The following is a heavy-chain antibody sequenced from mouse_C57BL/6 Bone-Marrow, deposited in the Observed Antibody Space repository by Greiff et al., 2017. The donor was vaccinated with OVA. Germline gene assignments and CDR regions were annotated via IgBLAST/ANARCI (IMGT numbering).Heavy chain of an antibody. CDR3: ARRYYDYDDPFAY. CDR1: GYTFTDYY. V-gene: IGHV1-26*01. Sequence: VQLQQSGPELVKPGASVKISCKASGYTFTDYYMNWVKQSHGKSLEWIGDINPNNGGTSYNQKLKGKATLTVDKSSSTAYMELRSLTSEDSAVYYCARRYYDYDDPFAYWGQGTLVTVSA. J-gene: IGHJ3*01. CDR2: INPNNGGT. D-gene: IGHD2-4*01.